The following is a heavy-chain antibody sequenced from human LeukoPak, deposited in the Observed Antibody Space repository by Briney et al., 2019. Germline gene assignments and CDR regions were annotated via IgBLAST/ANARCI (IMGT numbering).Heavy chain of an antibody. CDR1: GGSISSSSYS. V-gene: IGHV4-39*07. CDR3: AREGTIGYCSGGSCPAHFDY. D-gene: IGHD2-15*01. CDR2: INYSGST. Sequence: SETLSLTCTVSGGSISSSSYSWGWIRQPPGKGLEWIGSINYSGSTYYNPSLKSRVTISVDTSKNQFSLKLSSVTAADTAVYYCAREGTIGYCSGGSCPAHFDYWGQGTLVTVSS. J-gene: IGHJ4*02.